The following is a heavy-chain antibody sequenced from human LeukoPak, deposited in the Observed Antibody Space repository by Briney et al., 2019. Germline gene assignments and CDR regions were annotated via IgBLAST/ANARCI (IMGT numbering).Heavy chain of an antibody. D-gene: IGHD3-22*01. CDR2: IYYSGST. V-gene: IGHV4-39*01. CDR3: ASPSAPYYYDSSRYLGMDV. J-gene: IGHJ6*02. CDR1: GGSISSSSYY. Sequence: SETLSLTCTVSGGSISSSSYYWGWIRQPPGKGLEWIGSIYYSGSTYYNPSLKSRVAISVDTSKNQFSLKLSSVTAADTAVYYCASPSAPYYYDSSRYLGMDVWGQGTTVTVSS.